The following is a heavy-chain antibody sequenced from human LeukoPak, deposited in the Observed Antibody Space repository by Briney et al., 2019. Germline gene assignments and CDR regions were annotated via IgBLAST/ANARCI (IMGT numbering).Heavy chain of an antibody. CDR2: ISTRSTYI. J-gene: IGHJ2*01. Sequence: GGSLRLSCAASGFTFSSYSMNWVRQAPGKGLEWVSSISTRSTYIYYADSVKGRFTISRDNAENSLYLQMNSLGAEDTAVYYCAKGGDDGYNCVHPIWYFDLWGRGTLVTVSS. V-gene: IGHV3-21*01. CDR3: AKGGDDGYNCVHPIWYFDL. CDR1: GFTFSSYS. D-gene: IGHD5-24*01.